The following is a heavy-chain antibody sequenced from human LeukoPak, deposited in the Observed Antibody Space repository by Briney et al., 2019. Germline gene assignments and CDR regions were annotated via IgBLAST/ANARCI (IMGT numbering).Heavy chain of an antibody. V-gene: IGHV3-30*02. D-gene: IGHD3-9*01. CDR2: IRYDGSNK. CDR1: GFTFSSSC. Sequence: GGSLRLSCAASGFTFSSSCMNWVRQAPGKGLEWVAFIRYDGSNKYYADSVKGRFTISRDNSKNTMYLQMNSLRAEDTAVYYCARVYYYDIFTGIPFDYWGQGTLVTVSS. J-gene: IGHJ4*02. CDR3: ARVYYYDIFTGIPFDY.